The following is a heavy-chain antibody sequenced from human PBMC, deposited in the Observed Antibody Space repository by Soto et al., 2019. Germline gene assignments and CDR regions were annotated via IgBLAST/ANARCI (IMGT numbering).Heavy chain of an antibody. J-gene: IGHJ4*02. CDR1: GGSFSGYY. CDR2: INHSGST. CDR3: ERGSRLGRIVVVPAATS. Sequence: QVQLQQWGAGLLKPSETLSLTCAVYGGSFSGYYWSWIRQPPGKGLEWIGEINHSGSTNYNPSLKSRLTISVDTSKNQFSLKLSSVTAADTAVYYCERGSRLGRIVVVPAATSWGQGTLVTVSS. V-gene: IGHV4-34*01. D-gene: IGHD2-2*01.